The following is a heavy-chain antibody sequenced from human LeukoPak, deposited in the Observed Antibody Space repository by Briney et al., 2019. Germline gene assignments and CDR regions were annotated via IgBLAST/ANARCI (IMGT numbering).Heavy chain of an antibody. CDR1: GFTFSSYA. V-gene: IGHV3-30-3*01. CDR2: ISYDGSNK. Sequence: GGSLRHSCSASGFTFSSYAMHWVRQAPGKGLEWVAVISYDGSNKYYADSVKGRFTISRDNSKNTLYLQMNSLRAEGTALYYCAKDIFTGIAAAGAIDYWGQGTLVTVSS. J-gene: IGHJ4*02. D-gene: IGHD6-13*01. CDR3: AKDIFTGIAAAGAIDY.